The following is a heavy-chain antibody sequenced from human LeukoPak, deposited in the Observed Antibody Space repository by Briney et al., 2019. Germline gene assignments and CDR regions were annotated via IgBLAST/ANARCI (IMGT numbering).Heavy chain of an antibody. V-gene: IGHV3-7*03. J-gene: IGHJ5*02. D-gene: IGHD2-2*01. CDR2: IKQDGSEK. CDR1: GFTFSSYP. CDR3: ARVRSTDHWFDP. Sequence: GGSLRLSCAASGFTFSSYPMNWVRQAPGKGLEWVANIKQDGSEKYYVDSVKGRFTISRDNAKNSLYLQMNSLRAEDTAVYYCARVRSTDHWFDPWGQGTLVTVSS.